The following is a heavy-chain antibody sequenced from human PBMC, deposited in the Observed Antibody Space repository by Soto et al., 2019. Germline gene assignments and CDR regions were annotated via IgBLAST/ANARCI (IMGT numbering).Heavy chain of an antibody. CDR2: IISMFGTP. CDR3: ARDLGGGYEPGDY. J-gene: IGHJ4*02. CDR1: AATFSISV. Sequence: QVQLVQSGAELKKPGSSAKVSCRDSAATFSISVFNWVRQAPGLGLEWMGGIISMFGTPNYSQKFQGRVTISADESTSTGYMELNNLRSDDTAIYYCARDLGGGYEPGDYWGQGTQVTVSA. D-gene: IGHD5-12*01. V-gene: IGHV1-69*12.